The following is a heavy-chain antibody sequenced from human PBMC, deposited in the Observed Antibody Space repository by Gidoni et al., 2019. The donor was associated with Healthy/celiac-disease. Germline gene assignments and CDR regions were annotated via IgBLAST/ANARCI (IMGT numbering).Heavy chain of an antibody. CDR2: IYSRGST. CDR1: GGSISSGDYY. V-gene: IGHV4-30-4*01. J-gene: IGHJ4*02. CDR3: ASGGYGDYDY. Sequence: QVQLQESGPGLVEPSQTLSLTCTVSGGSISSGDYYWSWIRQPPGKGLEWVGYIYSRGSTYYNPSSQSLVTISVDTSKTQFSLKLSSVTAADTAVYYCASGGYGDYDYWGQGTLVTVSS. D-gene: IGHD4-17*01.